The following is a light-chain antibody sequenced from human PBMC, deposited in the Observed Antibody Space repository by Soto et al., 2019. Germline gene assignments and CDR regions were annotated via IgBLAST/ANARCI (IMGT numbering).Light chain of an antibody. J-gene: IGKJ1*01. CDR2: KAS. CDR3: HQYISYSWT. Sequence: DIQMTQSPSTLSASVGDRVTITCRASQSISSWLAWYQQKPGKAPKLLIYKASSLESGVPSRFSGSGFGTEFTLTISSLQPDDFATYYCHQYISYSWTFGQGTKVAIK. CDR1: QSISSW. V-gene: IGKV1-5*03.